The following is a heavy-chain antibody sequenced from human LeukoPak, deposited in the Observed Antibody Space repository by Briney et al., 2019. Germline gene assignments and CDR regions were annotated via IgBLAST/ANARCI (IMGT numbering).Heavy chain of an antibody. CDR3: AKDAGPQQLVFFDS. D-gene: IGHD6-6*01. Sequence: ISGSGGNMYQADSVKGRFAISRDNSRSTLYLQMNSLRAEDTAVYYCAKDAGPQQLVFFDSWGQGTLVTVSS. J-gene: IGHJ4*02. V-gene: IGHV3-23*01. CDR2: ISGSGGNM.